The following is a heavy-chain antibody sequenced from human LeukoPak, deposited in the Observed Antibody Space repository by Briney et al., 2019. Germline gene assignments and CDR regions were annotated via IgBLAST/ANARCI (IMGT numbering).Heavy chain of an antibody. D-gene: IGHD3-22*01. CDR2: ISGSGGST. CDR1: GFTFSSYA. J-gene: IGHJ4*02. V-gene: IGHV3-23*01. CDR3: AKGVRRSSDYSSPVDY. Sequence: GGSLRLSCAASGFTFSSYAMSWVRQAPGKGLEWVSAISGSGGSTYYADSVKGRFTISRDDSRNTLYLQMNSLRAEDAAVYYCAKGVRRSSDYSSPVDYWGQGTLVTVSS.